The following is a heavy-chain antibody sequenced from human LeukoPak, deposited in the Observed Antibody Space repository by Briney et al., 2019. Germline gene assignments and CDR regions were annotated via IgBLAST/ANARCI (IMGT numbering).Heavy chain of an antibody. CDR3: ARRDGDNDRGFDY. CDR1: GFTLSSYG. J-gene: IGHJ4*02. Sequence: GGSLTLSCAASGFTLSSYGMHWVRHAPGRGLEWVAVIWYDGSNKYYADSVKGRFTISRDNSKNTLYLQMNSLRAEDTAVYYCARRDGDNDRGFDYWGQGTLVTVSS. D-gene: IGHD4-17*01. CDR2: IWYDGSNK. V-gene: IGHV3-33*01.